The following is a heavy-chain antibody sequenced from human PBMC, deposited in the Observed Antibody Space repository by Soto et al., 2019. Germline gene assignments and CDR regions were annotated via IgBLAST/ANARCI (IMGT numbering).Heavy chain of an antibody. Sequence: PSETLSLTCTVSGGSISSGGYHWSWIRQHPGKGLEWIGYIYYSGSTYYNPSLKSRVTISVDTSKNQFSLKLSSVTAADTAVYYCAREKRAPNSNNGRGYNWFDPWGQGTLVTVSS. CDR2: IYYSGST. D-gene: IGHD3-10*01. CDR3: AREKRAPNSNNGRGYNWFDP. CDR1: GGSISSGGYH. V-gene: IGHV4-31*02. J-gene: IGHJ5*02.